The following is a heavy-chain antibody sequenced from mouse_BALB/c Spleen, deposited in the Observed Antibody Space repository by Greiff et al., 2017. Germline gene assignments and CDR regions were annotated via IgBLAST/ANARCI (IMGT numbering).Heavy chain of an antibody. V-gene: IGHV5-9-4*01. CDR1: GFTFSSYA. J-gene: IGHJ3*01. CDR3: ARVASSWFAY. Sequence: EVMLVESGGGLVKPGGSLKLSCAASGFTFSSYAMSWVRQSPEKRLEWVAEISSGGSYTYYPDTVTGRFTISRDNAKNTLYLEMSSLRSEDTAMYYCARVASSWFAYLGQGTLVTVSA. CDR2: ISSGGSYT.